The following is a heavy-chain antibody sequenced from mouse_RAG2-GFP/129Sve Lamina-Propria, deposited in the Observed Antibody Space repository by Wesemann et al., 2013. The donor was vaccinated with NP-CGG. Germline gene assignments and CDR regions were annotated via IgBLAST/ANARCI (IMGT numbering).Heavy chain of an antibody. V-gene: IGHV5-6*01. J-gene: IGHJ2*01. CDR1: GFTFSSYG. CDR2: ISSGGSYT. Sequence: EVQLVESGGDLVKPGGSLKLSCAASGFTFSSYGMSWVRQTPDKRLEWVATISSGGSYTYYPDSVKGRFTISRDNAKNTLYLQMSSLKSEDTAMYYCARGRSFDYWGQGTTLTVSS. CDR3: ARGRSFDY.